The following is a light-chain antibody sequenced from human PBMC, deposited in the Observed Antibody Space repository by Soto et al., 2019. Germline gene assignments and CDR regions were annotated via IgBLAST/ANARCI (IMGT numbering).Light chain of an antibody. J-gene: IGLJ1*01. Sequence: QSALAQPASVSGSPGQSITISCTGTGSDIAGYNYVSWFQQHPGKAPKLMMYQVTIRPSGVSNRFSGAKSGNTASLTISGLQAEDEAEYYCSSFTSTTSLYVFGTGTKVTV. CDR2: QVT. CDR1: GSDIAGYNY. CDR3: SSFTSTTSLYV. V-gene: IGLV2-14*01.